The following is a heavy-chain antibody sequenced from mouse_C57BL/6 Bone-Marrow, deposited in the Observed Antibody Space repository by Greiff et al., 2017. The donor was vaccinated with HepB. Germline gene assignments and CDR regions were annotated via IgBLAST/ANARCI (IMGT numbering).Heavy chain of an antibody. CDR1: GYTFTSYW. CDR2: IYPGSGST. Sequence: QVQLQQSGAELVKPGASVKMSCKASGYTFTSYWITWVKQRPGQGLEWIGDIYPGSGSTNYNEKFKSKATLTVDTSSSTAYMQLSSLTSEDSAVYYCARKGGYDGYYFDYWGQGTTLTVSS. V-gene: IGHV1-55*01. J-gene: IGHJ2*01. D-gene: IGHD2-2*01. CDR3: ARKGGYDGYYFDY.